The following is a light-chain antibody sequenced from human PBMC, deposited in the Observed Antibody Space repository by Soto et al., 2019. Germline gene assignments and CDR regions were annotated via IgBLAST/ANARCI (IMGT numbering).Light chain of an antibody. J-gene: IGKJ5*01. V-gene: IGKV3-15*01. CDR2: HAS. Sequence: EVVLTQSPVILSVSPGESATLSCRASGSVTRNLAWYQHIPGQAPRLLVFHASVRATGIPARFSGSGSGTEFSFTISNLQSEDFAVYFCQQYNDWPPITFGQGTRLEI. CDR3: QQYNDWPPIT. CDR1: GSVTRN.